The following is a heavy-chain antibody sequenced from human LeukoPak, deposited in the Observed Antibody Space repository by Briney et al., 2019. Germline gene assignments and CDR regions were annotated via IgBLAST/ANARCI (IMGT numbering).Heavy chain of an antibody. CDR3: ATDCSSTSCYSRAVLGY. V-gene: IGHV1-18*01. J-gene: IGHJ4*02. Sequence: ASVKVSCKASGYTFTSYGISWVRQAPGQGLEWMGWISAYNGNTNYAQKLQGRVTMTTDTSTSTAYMELRSLRSDDTAVYYCATDCSSTSCYSRAVLGYWGQATLVTVSS. CDR2: ISAYNGNT. CDR1: GYTFTSYG. D-gene: IGHD2-2*01.